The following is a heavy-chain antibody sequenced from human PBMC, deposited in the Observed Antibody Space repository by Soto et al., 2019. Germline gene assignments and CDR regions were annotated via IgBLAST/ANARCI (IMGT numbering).Heavy chain of an antibody. Sequence: ASVKVSCKASGGTFSSYAISWVRQAPGQGLEWMGGIIPIFGTANYAQKFQGRVTITAYESTSTAYMELSSLRSEDTAVYYCASSRSRQPGFTIFYYYYGMDVWGQGTTVTVSS. V-gene: IGHV1-69*13. CDR1: GGTFSSYA. J-gene: IGHJ6*02. CDR2: IIPIFGTA. CDR3: ASSRSRQPGFTIFYYYYGMDV. D-gene: IGHD3-3*01.